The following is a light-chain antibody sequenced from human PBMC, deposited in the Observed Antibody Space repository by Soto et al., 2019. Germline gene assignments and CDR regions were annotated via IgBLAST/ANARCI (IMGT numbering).Light chain of an antibody. CDR2: AAS. J-gene: IGKJ4*01. V-gene: IGKV1-39*01. Sequence: DIQLTQSPASLSASVGDTVTITCRASQSISTYLHWYQQKPGKAPNLLIYAASTLQSGVPSRFSGSGSGTEFTLTISSLQPDDFAAYYCQQYNSYPLTFGGGTKVDIK. CDR1: QSISTY. CDR3: QQYNSYPLT.